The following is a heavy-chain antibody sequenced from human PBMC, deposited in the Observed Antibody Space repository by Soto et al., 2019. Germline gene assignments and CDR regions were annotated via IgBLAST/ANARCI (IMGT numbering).Heavy chain of an antibody. CDR3: SHGYYKYFES. Sequence: GSLRLSCAASGFTFRSYWMQWVRQALGKGLVWVSWINSDGSSTSYADSVKDRFVISRDDSENTLYLQMNSLKTEDTAVYYCSHGYYKYFESWGQGTLVTVSS. V-gene: IGHV3-74*01. D-gene: IGHD5-18*01. J-gene: IGHJ4*02. CDR1: GFTFRSYW. CDR2: INSDGSST.